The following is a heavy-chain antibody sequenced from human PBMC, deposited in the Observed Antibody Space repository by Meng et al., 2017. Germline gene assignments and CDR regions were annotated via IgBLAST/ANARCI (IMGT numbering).Heavy chain of an antibody. J-gene: IGHJ4*02. Sequence: QIQLQQSGPGLVKPSQTLSLICAISGDSVSSNSAAWNWFRQSPSRGREWLGRAYYRSKWYHDYAESVKSRISIDPDTSKNQFSLQLRSVTPEDSAVYYCARGSYSFDSWGQRTLVTVSS. CDR3: ARGSYSFDS. V-gene: IGHV6-1*01. CDR1: GDSVSSNSAA. CDR2: AYYRSKWYH. D-gene: IGHD1-26*01.